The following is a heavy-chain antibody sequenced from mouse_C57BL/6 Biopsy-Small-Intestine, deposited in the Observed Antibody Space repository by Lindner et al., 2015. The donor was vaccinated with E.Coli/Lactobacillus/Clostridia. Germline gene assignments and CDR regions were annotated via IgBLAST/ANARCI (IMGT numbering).Heavy chain of an antibody. CDR3: ARFGYGSSPY. J-gene: IGHJ3*01. V-gene: IGHV14-2*01. D-gene: IGHD1-1*01. CDR1: GFNIKDYY. CDR2: IDPEDGGT. Sequence: VQLQESGAELVKPGASVKLSCTASGFNIKDYYIHWVKQKTEQGLEWIGRIDPEDGGTKYAPKFQGKATITTDTSSNTACPQLSSLTSEDTAVYYCARFGYGSSPYWGQGTLVTIPA.